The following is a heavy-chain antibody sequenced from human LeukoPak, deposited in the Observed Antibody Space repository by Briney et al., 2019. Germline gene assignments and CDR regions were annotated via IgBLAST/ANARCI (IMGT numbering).Heavy chain of an antibody. CDR3: ARLYGDSGSYCDF. CDR2: IYPSDSDT. V-gene: IGHV5-51*01. D-gene: IGHD1-26*01. J-gene: IGHJ4*02. Sequence: NPGESLKISCKGSGYTFRSYWIGWVRQMPGKGLEWMGIIYPSDSDTRYSPSFQGQVIISADKSISTAYLQWSSLKASDTAMYYCARLYGDSGSYCDFWGQGTLVTVSS. CDR1: GYTFRSYW.